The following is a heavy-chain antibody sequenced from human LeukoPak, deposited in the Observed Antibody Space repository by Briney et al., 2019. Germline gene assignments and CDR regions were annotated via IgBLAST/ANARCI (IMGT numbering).Heavy chain of an antibody. CDR2: IRYDGSNK. J-gene: IGHJ4*02. D-gene: IGHD5-18*01. V-gene: IGHV3-30*02. CDR1: GFTFSSYG. CDR3: AKRIQSAMAMGY. Sequence: GGSLRLSCPASGFTFSSYGVHWVRQAPGKGLEWVAFIRYDGSNKYYADSVKGRFTISRDNSKNTLYLQMNSLRAEDTAVYYCAKRIQSAMAMGYWGQGTLVTVSS.